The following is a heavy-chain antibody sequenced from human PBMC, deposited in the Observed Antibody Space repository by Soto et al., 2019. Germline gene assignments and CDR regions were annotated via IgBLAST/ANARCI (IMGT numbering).Heavy chain of an antibody. D-gene: IGHD3-3*01. CDR2: ISAYNGNT. Sequence: GASVKVSCKASGYTFTSYGISWVRQAPGQGLEWMGWISAYNGNTNYAQKLQGRVTMTTDTSTSTAYMELRSLRSDDKAVYYCARVVKESGYYMGAFDIWGQGTMVTVSS. CDR3: ARVVKESGYYMGAFDI. V-gene: IGHV1-18*01. J-gene: IGHJ3*02. CDR1: GYTFTSYG.